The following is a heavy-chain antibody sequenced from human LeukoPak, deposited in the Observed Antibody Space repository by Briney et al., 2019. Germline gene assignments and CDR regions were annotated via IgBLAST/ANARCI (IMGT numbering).Heavy chain of an antibody. J-gene: IGHJ6*02. CDR3: ARGSNSGSYYLYYYYGMDV. Sequence: ASVKVSCKASGYTFTGYYMHGVRQAPGQGLEWMGWINPNSGGTNYAQKFQGRVTMTRDTPISTAYMELSRLRSDDTAVYYCARGSNSGSYYLYYYYGMDVWGQGTTVTVSS. CDR2: INPNSGGT. CDR1: GYTFTGYY. V-gene: IGHV1-2*02. D-gene: IGHD1-26*01.